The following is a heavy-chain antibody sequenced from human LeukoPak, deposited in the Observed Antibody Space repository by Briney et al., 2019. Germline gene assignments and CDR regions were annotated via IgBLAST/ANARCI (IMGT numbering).Heavy chain of an antibody. CDR2: IKQDGSEK. V-gene: IGHV3-7*04. CDR3: ARDGYSGPFDY. D-gene: IGHD5-12*01. CDR1: GFTFSSYW. J-gene: IGHJ4*02. Sequence: GGSLRLSCAASGFTFSSYWMSGVRQAPGKGLEWVANIKQDGSEKYYVDSVKGRFTISRDNAKNSLYLQMNSLRAEDTAVYYCARDGYSGPFDYWGQGTLVTVSS.